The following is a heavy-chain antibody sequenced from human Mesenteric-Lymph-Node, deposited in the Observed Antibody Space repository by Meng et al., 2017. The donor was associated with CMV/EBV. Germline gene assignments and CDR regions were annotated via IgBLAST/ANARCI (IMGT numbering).Heavy chain of an antibody. CDR2: IGTSAYIL. J-gene: IGHJ4*02. D-gene: IGHD1-26*01. CDR1: GFTFSHYY. Sequence: GESLKISCVASGFTFSHYYMSWVRRAPGKALEWVAYIGTSAYILYTADSVKGRFTISRDNAKNSLYLQMNSLRAEDTALYYCAKDILGGSYYGALDYWGQGTLVTVSS. V-gene: IGHV3-11*01. CDR3: AKDILGGSYYGALDY.